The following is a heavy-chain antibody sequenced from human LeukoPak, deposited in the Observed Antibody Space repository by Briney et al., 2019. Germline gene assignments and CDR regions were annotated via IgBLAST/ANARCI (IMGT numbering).Heavy chain of an antibody. Sequence: GASVKVSCKASGYTITDSFVHWVQQAPGKGLEWMGRIDPEDDETIYAQNFQGRITITADSSTDTAYIEMRGLRSEDTAMYYCTIADDTDYFHLWGRGTLVTVSS. CDR2: IDPEDDET. D-gene: IGHD1-1*01. J-gene: IGHJ2*01. CDR1: GYTITDSF. CDR3: TIADDTDYFHL. V-gene: IGHV1-69-2*01.